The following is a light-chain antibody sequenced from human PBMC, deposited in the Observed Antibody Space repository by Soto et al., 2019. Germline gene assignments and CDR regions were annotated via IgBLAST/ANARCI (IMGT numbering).Light chain of an antibody. CDR2: ATS. V-gene: IGKV1-39*01. CDR1: QIIIRH. CDR3: QQSYNTPRT. Sequence: DIQITQSPSSLSASIGDGVTITCRASQIIIRHLNWYQQKTGKAPKFLIYATSTLQSGVPSRFSGRGSGTDFTLTISSLQTEDFSTYYCQQSYNTPRTFGQGTKVDIK. J-gene: IGKJ1*01.